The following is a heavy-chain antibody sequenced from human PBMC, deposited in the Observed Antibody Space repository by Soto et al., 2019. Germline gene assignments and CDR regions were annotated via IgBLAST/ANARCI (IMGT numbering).Heavy chain of an antibody. D-gene: IGHD3-16*01. CDR1: GFTFTSSA. CDR3: AADPLDTLMFDY. J-gene: IGHJ4*02. Sequence: GASVKVSCKASGFTFTSSAMQWVRQARGQRLEWIGWIVVGSGNTNYAQKFQERVTITRDMSTSTAYMELSSLRSEDTAVYYCAADPLDTLMFDYWGQGTLVTVSS. V-gene: IGHV1-58*02. CDR2: IVVGSGNT.